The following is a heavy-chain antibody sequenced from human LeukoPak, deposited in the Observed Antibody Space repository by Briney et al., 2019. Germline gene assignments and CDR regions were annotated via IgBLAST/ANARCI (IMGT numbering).Heavy chain of an antibody. CDR3: ARGKGVGFGESILGFNYYYYMDV. CDR2: INPSGSST. V-gene: IGHV1-46*01. Sequence: GASVKVSCKASGYSFTSHYMHWVRQAPGQGLEWLGLINPSGSSTLYAQKFQGRVTMTRDMSTTTDYMELSSLRSEDTAVYYCARGKGVGFGESILGFNYYYYMDVWGKGTTVTVSS. J-gene: IGHJ6*03. D-gene: IGHD3-10*01. CDR1: GYSFTSHY.